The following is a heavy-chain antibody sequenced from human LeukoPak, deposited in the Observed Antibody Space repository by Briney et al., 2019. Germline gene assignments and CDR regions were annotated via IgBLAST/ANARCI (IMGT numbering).Heavy chain of an antibody. CDR3: ARGPCTSCYVGEPFDI. Sequence: GGPLRLSCAASRFTFSSYEMNWVRQAPGKGLEWVSYFSSSECIIYIADSVKGRFTISRDNAKNSLYLQMNSQRAEDTAVYYCARGPCTSCYVGEPFDIWGQGTMVTVSS. D-gene: IGHD2-2*01. CDR2: FSSSECII. CDR1: RFTFSSYE. V-gene: IGHV3-48*03. J-gene: IGHJ3*02.